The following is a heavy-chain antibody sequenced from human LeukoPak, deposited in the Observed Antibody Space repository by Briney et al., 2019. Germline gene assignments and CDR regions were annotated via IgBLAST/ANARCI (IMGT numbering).Heavy chain of an antibody. Sequence: GGSLRLSCAASGFTFSSYNMNWVRQAPGKGLEWVSYISSRSSTVYYADSVKGRFTISRDNAKNSLYLQMNSLRDEDTAVYYCARASGSYFVYWGQGTLVTVSS. V-gene: IGHV3-48*02. CDR2: ISSRSSTV. CDR3: ARASGSYFVY. D-gene: IGHD1-26*01. J-gene: IGHJ4*02. CDR1: GFTFSSYN.